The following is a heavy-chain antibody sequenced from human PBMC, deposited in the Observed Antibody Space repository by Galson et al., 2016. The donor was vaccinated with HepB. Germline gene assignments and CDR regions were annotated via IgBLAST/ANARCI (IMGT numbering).Heavy chain of an antibody. J-gene: IGHJ4*02. CDR2: IYWDDDK. D-gene: IGHD2-15*01. Sequence: PALVKPTQTLTLTCTLSGVSLNNNAMAVGWIRQPPGKALEWLALIYWDDDKRYSPSLRNRLTITKDTSKNQVVLTMTNMDPVDTATYYCAHNRWYGGHLYSFDYWGQGTLVTVSS. V-gene: IGHV2-5*08. CDR1: GVSLNNNAMA. CDR3: AHNRWYGGHLYSFDY.